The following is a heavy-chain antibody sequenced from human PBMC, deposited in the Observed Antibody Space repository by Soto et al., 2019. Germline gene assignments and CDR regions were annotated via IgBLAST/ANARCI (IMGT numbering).Heavy chain of an antibody. CDR3: MKLTANGDYAY. Sequence: QVQLQESGPGLVKPSETLSLNCAVSGGSISTYYLSWIRQPPGKGLEWIGYIYYSGSTNYNPSLKSRVTISVDTSKNHFSLKLSSVPAADTAVYYCMKLTANGDYAYWGQGILVPVSS. D-gene: IGHD4-17*01. CDR1: GGSISTYY. J-gene: IGHJ4*02. V-gene: IGHV4-59*08. CDR2: IYYSGST.